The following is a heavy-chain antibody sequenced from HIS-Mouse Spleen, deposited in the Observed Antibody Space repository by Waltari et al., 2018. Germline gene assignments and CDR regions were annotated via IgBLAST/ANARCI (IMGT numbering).Heavy chain of an antibody. Sequence: QVQLQESGPGLVKPSETLSLTCTVSGYSISSGYYWGWIRQPPGKGLEWIGSIYHSGSTYYNPSLKSRVTISVDTSKNQFSLKLSSVTAADTAVYYCAREGVSRAVTNWFDPWGQGTLVTVSS. D-gene: IGHD4-17*01. V-gene: IGHV4-38-2*02. CDR3: AREGVSRAVTNWFDP. J-gene: IGHJ5*02. CDR1: GYSISSGYY. CDR2: IYHSGST.